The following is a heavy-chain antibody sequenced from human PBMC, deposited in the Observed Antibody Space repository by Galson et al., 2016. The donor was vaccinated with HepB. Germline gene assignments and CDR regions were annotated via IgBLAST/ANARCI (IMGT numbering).Heavy chain of an antibody. CDR3: AKDGRRRWFEDLMSPVSWFDS. CDR1: GFTFSSFS. D-gene: IGHD3-10*01. V-gene: IGHV3-30*04. CDR2: ISSDGSYD. J-gene: IGHJ5*01. Sequence: SLRLSCAGSGFTFSSFSMHWVRQAPGKGLEWVAAISSDGSYDEYIDSVKGRFTISRDNSKNTVYLQMNSLRAEDTGVYYCAKDGRRRWFEDLMSPVSWFDSWGQGTLVTVSS.